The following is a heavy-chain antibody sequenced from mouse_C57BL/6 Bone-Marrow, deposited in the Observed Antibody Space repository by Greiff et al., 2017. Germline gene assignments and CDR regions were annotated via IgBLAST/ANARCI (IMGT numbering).Heavy chain of an antibody. Sequence: QVQLQQSGAELVRPGASVKLSCKASGYTFTSYGISWVKQRTGQGLEWIGEIYPRSGNTYYNAKFKGKATLTADKSSSTAYMELRSLTSEDSAVYFYARCYFCGMDYWGQGTSVTVSA. D-gene: IGHD1-1*01. V-gene: IGHV1-81*01. CDR1: GYTFTSYG. CDR2: IYPRSGNT. CDR3: ARCYFCGMDY. J-gene: IGHJ4*01.